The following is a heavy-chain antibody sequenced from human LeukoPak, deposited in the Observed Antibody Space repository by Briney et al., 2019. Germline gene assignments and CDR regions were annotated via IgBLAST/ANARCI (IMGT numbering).Heavy chain of an antibody. J-gene: IGHJ4*02. V-gene: IGHV3-23*01. CDR2: ISGSGGST. Sequence: GGSLRLSCAASGFTFSSYAMSWVRQAPGKGLEWVSAISGSGGSTYYADSVKGRFTISRDNSKNTLYLQMNSLRAEDTAVYYCATQFWGFGELFQYYFDYWGQGTLVPVSS. CDR3: ATQFWGFGELFQYYFDY. D-gene: IGHD3-10*01. CDR1: GFTFSSYA.